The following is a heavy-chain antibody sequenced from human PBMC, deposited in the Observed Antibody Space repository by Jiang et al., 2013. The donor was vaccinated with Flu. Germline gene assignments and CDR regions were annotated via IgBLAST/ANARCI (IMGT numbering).Heavy chain of an antibody. Sequence: WMGIIYPGDSDTRYSPSFQGQVTISADKSISTAYLQWSSLKASDTAMYYCARAPATDYYGMDVWGQGTTVTVSS. D-gene: IGHD1-26*01. CDR2: IYPGDSDT. J-gene: IGHJ6*02. CDR3: ARAPATDYYGMDV. V-gene: IGHV5-51*01.